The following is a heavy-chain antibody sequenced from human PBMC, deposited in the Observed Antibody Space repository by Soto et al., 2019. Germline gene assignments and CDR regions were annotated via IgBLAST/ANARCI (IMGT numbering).Heavy chain of an antibody. CDR2: ISYDGRNK. Sequence: PGGSLSLSCAASGLTFRSYAMHWVRQAAGKGLEWVAVISYDGRNKYYGESVKGGFTISRDNPKNTLYLQMNSLRAEDTAVHYCARPLDYGVNADAFDTWSHGTMVTV. D-gene: IGHD4-17*01. V-gene: IGHV3-30-3*01. CDR3: ARPLDYGVNADAFDT. CDR1: GLTFRSYA. J-gene: IGHJ3*02.